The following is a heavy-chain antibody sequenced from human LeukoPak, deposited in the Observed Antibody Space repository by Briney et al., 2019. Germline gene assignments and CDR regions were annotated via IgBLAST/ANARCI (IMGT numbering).Heavy chain of an antibody. CDR3: AKDPYSGSYFDY. J-gene: IGHJ4*02. CDR1: GFTFSSYA. D-gene: IGHD1-26*01. Sequence: GGSLRLSCAASGFTFSSYAMSWVRQAPGKGLEWVSANSGSGGSTYYADSVKGRFSISRDNSKNTLYLQMNSLRAEDTAVYYCAKDPYSGSYFDYWGQGTLVTVSS. CDR2: NSGSGGST. V-gene: IGHV3-23*01.